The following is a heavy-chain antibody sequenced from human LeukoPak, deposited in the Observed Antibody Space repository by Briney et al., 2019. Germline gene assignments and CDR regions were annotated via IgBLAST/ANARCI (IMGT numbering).Heavy chain of an antibody. V-gene: IGHV4-34*01. CDR3: ARDHRVYYGSGSYLDYYYYGMDV. J-gene: IGHJ6*02. CDR2: INGGGRT. Sequence: SETLSLTCAVYVESSSGYYCSWIRQSPGKGLEWLGEINGGGRTDYNPSLKSRVTMSVDTSKNQFSLRLISVTAADTAVYYCARDHRVYYGSGSYLDYYYYGMDVWGQGTTVTVSS. D-gene: IGHD3-10*01. CDR1: VESSSGYY.